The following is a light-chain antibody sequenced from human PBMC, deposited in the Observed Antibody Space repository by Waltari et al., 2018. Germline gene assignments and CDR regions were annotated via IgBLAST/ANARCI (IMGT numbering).Light chain of an antibody. J-gene: IGKJ1*01. V-gene: IGKV1-39*01. CDR2: GAS. CDR1: QYISRY. CDR3: QQTVTSTWT. Sequence: DIQMTQSPPSLSASIGDRVTITCLASQYISRYVNWYQHRPGKAPKVLIFGASTLQSGVPSRFSGSGSGTDFTLTISSLQPEDSAAYYCQQTVTSTWTFGQGTKVEIK.